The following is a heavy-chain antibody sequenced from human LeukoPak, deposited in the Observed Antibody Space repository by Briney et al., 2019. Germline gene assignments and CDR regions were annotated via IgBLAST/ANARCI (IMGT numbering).Heavy chain of an antibody. J-gene: IGHJ4*02. Sequence: SETLSLTCTVSGGSINSYFWSWIRQPPGKGLDWIGYLYYSGSTNYNPSLKSRVTISVDTSKNQFSLKLSSVTAADTAVYYCARHKGPGSYYHRYDSWGQGTLVTVSS. CDR1: GGSINSYF. D-gene: IGHD1-26*01. V-gene: IGHV4-59*01. CDR2: LYYSGST. CDR3: ARHKGPGSYYHRYDS.